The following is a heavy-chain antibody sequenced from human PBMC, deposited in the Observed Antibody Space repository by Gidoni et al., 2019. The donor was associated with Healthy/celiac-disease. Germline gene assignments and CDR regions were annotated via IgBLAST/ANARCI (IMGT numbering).Heavy chain of an antibody. CDR2: IRGSGGST. J-gene: IGHJ3*02. CDR1: GFTFSSYA. D-gene: IGHD6-13*01. V-gene: IGHV3-23*01. Sequence: EVQLLESGGGLVQPGGSLRLSCAASGFTFSSYAMSWVRQAPGKGLEWVSAIRGSGGSTYYEDSVKGRFTISRDNSKNTLYLQMNSLRAEDTAVYYCAAPAAGAVGAFDIWGQGTMVTVSS. CDR3: AAPAAGAVGAFDI.